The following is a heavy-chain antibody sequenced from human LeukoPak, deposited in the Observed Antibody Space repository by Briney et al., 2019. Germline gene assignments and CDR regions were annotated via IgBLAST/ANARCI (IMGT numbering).Heavy chain of an antibody. J-gene: IGHJ6*03. Sequence: SETLSLTCAVYGGSFSGYYWSWIRQPPGKGLEWIGEINHSGSTNYNPSLKSRVTISVDTSKNQFSLKLSSVTAADTAVYYCARSELGYSYHYMDVWGKGTTVTVSS. CDR3: ARSELGYSYHYMDV. CDR2: INHSGST. D-gene: IGHD7-27*01. CDR1: GGSFSGYY. V-gene: IGHV4-34*01.